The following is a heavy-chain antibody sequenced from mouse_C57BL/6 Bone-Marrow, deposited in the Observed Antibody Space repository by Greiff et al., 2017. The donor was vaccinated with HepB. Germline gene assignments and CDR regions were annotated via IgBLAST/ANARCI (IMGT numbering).Heavy chain of an antibody. J-gene: IGHJ4*01. D-gene: IGHD2-4*01. V-gene: IGHV5-17*01. CDR3: AREGLRRPYYYAMDY. Sequence: EVKLMESGGGLVKPGGSLKLSCAASGFTFSDYGMHWVRQAPEKGLEWVAYISSGSSTIYYADTVKGRFTISRDNAKNTLFLQMTSLRSEDTAMYYCAREGLRRPYYYAMDYWGQGTSVTVSS. CDR2: ISSGSSTI. CDR1: GFTFSDYG.